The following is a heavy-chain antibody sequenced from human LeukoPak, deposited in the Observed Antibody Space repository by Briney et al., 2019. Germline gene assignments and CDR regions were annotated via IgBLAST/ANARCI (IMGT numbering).Heavy chain of an antibody. V-gene: IGHV7-4-1*02. D-gene: IGHD3-10*01. CDR1: GYPFGAHF. CDR3: VRGTPTPGMDY. CDR2: IDTTTGNP. J-gene: IGHJ4*02. Sequence: GASVKVSCTASGYPFGAHFLNWVRQAPGQGLEWMGNIDTTTGNPRYAQDFIGRFVFSLDTSVSTAYLQITSLKADDTAAYYCVRGTPTPGMDYWGQGTQVTVSS.